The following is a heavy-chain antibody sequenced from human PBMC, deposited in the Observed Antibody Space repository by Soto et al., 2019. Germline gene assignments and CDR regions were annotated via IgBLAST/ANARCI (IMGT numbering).Heavy chain of an antibody. Sequence: ASVNVPFRASGYTFTSYCISWVRQAPGQWLELMGWISAYNGNTNYAHKLQGRVTMTPDTSTSIAYMELRSRRGDDRAVCYCARRDTFYDRSGSFDYWGQGTLDTDSS. CDR1: GYTFTSYC. J-gene: IGHJ4*02. CDR2: ISAYNGNT. V-gene: IGHV1-18*04. CDR3: ARRDTFYDRSGSFDY. D-gene: IGHD3-22*01.